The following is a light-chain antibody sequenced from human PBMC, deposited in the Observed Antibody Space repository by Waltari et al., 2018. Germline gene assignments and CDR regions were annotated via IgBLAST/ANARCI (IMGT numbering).Light chain of an antibody. Sequence: QSALTQPPCVSGSPGQSVTISSTGTSSDVGNYTHVSWYQQSPGTAPKLIIYEVTNRPSGVPDLFSGSKSGNTASLTISGLQAEDESDYYCSSSTSSITWVFGGGTKLTVL. CDR2: EVT. J-gene: IGLJ3*02. V-gene: IGLV2-18*02. CDR1: SSDVGNYTH. CDR3: SSSTSSITWV.